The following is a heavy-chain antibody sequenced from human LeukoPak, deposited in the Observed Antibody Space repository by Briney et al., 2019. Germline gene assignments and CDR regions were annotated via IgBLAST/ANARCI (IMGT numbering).Heavy chain of an antibody. V-gene: IGHV4-34*01. CDR1: GGSFSGYY. J-gene: IGHJ5*02. CDR3: ARSDSSGYIFGNWFDP. Sequence: SETLSLTCAVYGGSFSGYYWSWIRQPPGKGLEWIGEINHSGSINYNPSLKSRVTISVDTSKNQFSLKLSSVTAADTAVYHCARSDSSGYIFGNWFDPWGQGTLVTVSS. D-gene: IGHD3-22*01. CDR2: INHSGSI.